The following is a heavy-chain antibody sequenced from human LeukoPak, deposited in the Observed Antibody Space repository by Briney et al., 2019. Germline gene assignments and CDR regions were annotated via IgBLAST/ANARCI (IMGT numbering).Heavy chain of an antibody. V-gene: IGHV3-30*02. Sequence: GGSLRLSCAASGFTFSSYGMHWVRQAPGKRLEWVAFIRYDGSNKYYADSVKGRFTISRDNSKNTLYLQMNSLRAEDTAVYYCAYYYDSSGDYWGQGTLVTVSS. CDR2: IRYDGSNK. CDR3: AYYYDSSGDY. J-gene: IGHJ4*02. D-gene: IGHD3-22*01. CDR1: GFTFSSYG.